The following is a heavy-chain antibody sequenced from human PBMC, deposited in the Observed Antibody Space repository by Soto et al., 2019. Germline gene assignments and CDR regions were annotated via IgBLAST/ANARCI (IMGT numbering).Heavy chain of an antibody. V-gene: IGHV3-23*01. D-gene: IGHD4-4*01. CDR3: AKDFDTNYPTPSVDR. Sequence: VQLLESGGDLVQPGGSLRLSCAASGFTFSRFAMTWVRQAPGKGLEWVSVVGGKGDRTFYADSVKGRFTISRDNSKTTLYLPMSSLRAEDTAIYCCAKDFDTNYPTPSVDRWGQGTLVSVSS. J-gene: IGHJ5*02. CDR1: GFTFSRFA. CDR2: VGGKGDRT.